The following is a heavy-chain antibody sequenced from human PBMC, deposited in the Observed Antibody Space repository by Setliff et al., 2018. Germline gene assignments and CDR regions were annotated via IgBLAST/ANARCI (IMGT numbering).Heavy chain of an antibody. V-gene: IGHV3-30*02. CDR2: IRYDGTTE. CDR3: VKTGIGYDYFDH. J-gene: IGHJ4*02. CDR1: GFSFGGHD. D-gene: IGHD5-12*01. Sequence: GGSLRLSCAASGFSFGGHDMHWVRQAPGKGLEWVAFIRYDGTTESYADSVQGRFTISRDSFKNTVPLQMNSLRGEDTALYYCVKTGIGYDYFDHCGQGTLVTVSS.